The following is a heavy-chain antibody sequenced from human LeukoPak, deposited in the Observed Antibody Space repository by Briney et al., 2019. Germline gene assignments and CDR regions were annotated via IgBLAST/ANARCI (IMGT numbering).Heavy chain of an antibody. J-gene: IGHJ4*02. CDR1: GFDFSSNW. V-gene: IGHV3-74*01. CDR2: IKGDGIST. Sequence: GGSLRLSCAASGFDFSSNWMHWVRHAPGQGLVWVSRIKGDGISTNYADSVKGRFTISRDIAKNTLYLQMNSLRAEDTGVYYCATGDYGVHGDYWGQGILVTVSS. CDR3: ATGDYGVHGDY. D-gene: IGHD4/OR15-4a*01.